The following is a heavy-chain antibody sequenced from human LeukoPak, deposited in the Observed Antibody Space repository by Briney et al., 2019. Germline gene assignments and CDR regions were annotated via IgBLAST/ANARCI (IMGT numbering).Heavy chain of an antibody. CDR2: ISSGGITI. V-gene: IGHV3-11*01. J-gene: IGHJ6*02. CDR1: GFTFSDSY. Sequence: GGSLRLSCAPSGFTFSDSYMSWIRQAPGKGLEWFSLISSGGITIYYADSVKGRFTVSTDQAKNSLFLLMNSPRAEDTAVYSCARVNSSSWYRDYYGMDVWGQGTTVTVSS. D-gene: IGHD6-13*01. CDR3: ARVNSSSWYRDYYGMDV.